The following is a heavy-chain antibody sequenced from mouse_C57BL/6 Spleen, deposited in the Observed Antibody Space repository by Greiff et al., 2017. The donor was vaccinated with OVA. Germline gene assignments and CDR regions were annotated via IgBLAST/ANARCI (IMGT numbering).Heavy chain of an antibody. Sequence: VKLVESGAELVKPGASVKISCKASGYAFSSYWMNWVKQRPGKGLEWIGQIYPGDGDTNYNGKFKGKATLTADKSSSTAYMQLSSLTSEDSAVYFCARGGNYGSSYHYAMDYWGQGTSVTVSS. CDR3: ARGGNYGSSYHYAMDY. J-gene: IGHJ4*01. D-gene: IGHD1-1*01. CDR1: GYAFSSYW. V-gene: IGHV1-80*01. CDR2: IYPGDGDT.